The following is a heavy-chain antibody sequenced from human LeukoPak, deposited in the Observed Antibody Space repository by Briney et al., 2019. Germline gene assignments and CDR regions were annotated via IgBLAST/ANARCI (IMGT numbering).Heavy chain of an antibody. D-gene: IGHD3-3*01. J-gene: IGHJ4*02. CDR1: GCTVSSNY. V-gene: IGHV3-66*01. CDR3: ARLTIFGGYYFDY. CDR2: IYSGGST. Sequence: PGGSLRLTCAASGCTVSSNYMSWVRQAPGKGLEWVSVIYSGGSTYYADSVKGRFTISRDNSKNTLYLQMNSLRAEDTAVYYCARLTIFGGYYFDYWGQGTLVTVSS.